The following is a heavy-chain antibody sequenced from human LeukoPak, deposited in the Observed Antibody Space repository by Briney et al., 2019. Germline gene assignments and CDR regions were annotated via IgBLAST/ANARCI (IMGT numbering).Heavy chain of an antibody. CDR2: IIPILGIA. D-gene: IGHD5-18*01. J-gene: IGHJ4*02. Sequence: ASVKISCKASGGTFSSYAISWVRQAPGQGLEWMGRIIPILGIANYAQKFQGRVTITADKSTSTAYMELSSLRSEDTAVYYCARLRPGESYSSPLDYWGQGTLVTVSS. CDR1: GGTFSSYA. V-gene: IGHV1-69*04. CDR3: ARLRPGESYSSPLDY.